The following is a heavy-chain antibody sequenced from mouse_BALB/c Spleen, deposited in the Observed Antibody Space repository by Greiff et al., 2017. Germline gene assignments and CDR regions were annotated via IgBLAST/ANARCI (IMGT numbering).Heavy chain of an antibody. Sequence: VQGVESGPGLVAPSQSLSITCTVSGFSLTGYGVNWVRQPPGKGLEWLGMIWGDGSTDYNSALKSRLSISKDNSKSQVFLKMNSLQTDDTARYYCARDRWLLPYAMDYWGQGTSVTVSS. CDR1: GFSLTGYG. CDR2: IWGDGST. V-gene: IGHV2-6-7*01. D-gene: IGHD2-3*01. J-gene: IGHJ4*01. CDR3: ARDRWLLPYAMDY.